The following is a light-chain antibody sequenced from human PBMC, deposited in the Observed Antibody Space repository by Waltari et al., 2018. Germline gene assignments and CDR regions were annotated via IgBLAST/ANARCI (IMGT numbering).Light chain of an antibody. Sequence: SYALTHPPSVSVSPGQTASITCSGDKLGDKSAYWYQQKPGQSPVVVICQDFNRPSEIPARFSASNYSNTATLTTSCTQAMDEADVYCQAWDGPTSVFGGGTKLSVL. CDR1: KLGDKS. J-gene: IGLJ2*01. CDR2: QDF. V-gene: IGLV3-1*01. CDR3: QAWDGPTSV.